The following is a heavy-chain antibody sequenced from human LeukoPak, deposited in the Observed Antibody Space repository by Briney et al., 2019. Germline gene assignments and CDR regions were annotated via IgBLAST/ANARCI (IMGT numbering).Heavy chain of an antibody. V-gene: IGHV3-11*04. CDR3: ASGYSWPLGFDY. Sequence: GGSLRLSCAASGFTFNNAWMSWIRQAPGKGLEWVSYISSSGSTIYYAASVKGRFTISRDNAKNSMYLQMNSLRAEDTAVYYCASGYSWPLGFDYWGQGTLVTVSS. D-gene: IGHD6-13*01. CDR2: ISSSGSTI. CDR1: GFTFNNAW. J-gene: IGHJ4*02.